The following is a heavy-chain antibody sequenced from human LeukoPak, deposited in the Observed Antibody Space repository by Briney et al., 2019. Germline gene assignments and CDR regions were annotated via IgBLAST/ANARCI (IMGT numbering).Heavy chain of an antibody. V-gene: IGHV1-2*02. J-gene: IGHJ4*02. Sequence: ASVKVSCKASGYTFTDYYMHWVRQAPGQGLEWMGWINPNSGGTNYAQKFQGRVTMTRDTPISTAYMELSRLRSDDTAVYYCARGHLLTTVTVYWGQGTLVTVSS. CDR3: ARGHLLTTVTVY. CDR2: INPNSGGT. D-gene: IGHD4-17*01. CDR1: GYTFTDYY.